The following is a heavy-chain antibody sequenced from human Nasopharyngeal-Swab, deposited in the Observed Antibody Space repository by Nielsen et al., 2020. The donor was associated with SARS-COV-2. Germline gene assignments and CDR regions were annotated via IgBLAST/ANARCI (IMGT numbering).Heavy chain of an antibody. CDR2: MKPNNGNT. CDR3: ARVEAGYSSGGPYYYYGMDV. V-gene: IGHV1-8*01. CDR1: GYTFTSYD. Sequence: ASVKVSCKASGYTFTSYDINWVRQASGQGLEWMGWMKPNNGNTDYAQKFQGRVSMTRNTSISTAYMELSSLRSEDTAVYYCARVEAGYSSGGPYYYYGMDVWGQGTTVTVSS. J-gene: IGHJ6*02. D-gene: IGHD6-19*01.